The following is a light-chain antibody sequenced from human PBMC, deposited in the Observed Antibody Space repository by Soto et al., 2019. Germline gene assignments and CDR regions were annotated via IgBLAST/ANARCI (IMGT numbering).Light chain of an antibody. V-gene: IGLV2-14*01. J-gene: IGLJ1*01. Sequence: QSVLTQPASVSGSPGQSITISCTGTSSDVGGYNYVSWYQQHPGKAPKLMIYEVSNRPSGVSNRFSGSKSGNTASLTISGLQADDEADYYCSSYTSSSTLYYVFGTGTKLTV. CDR1: SSDVGGYNY. CDR2: EVS. CDR3: SSYTSSSTLYYV.